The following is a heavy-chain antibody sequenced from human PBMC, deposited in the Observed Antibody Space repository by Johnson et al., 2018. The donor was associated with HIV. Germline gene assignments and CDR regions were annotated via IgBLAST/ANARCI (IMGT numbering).Heavy chain of an antibody. CDR3: ARVRRSGWYDNDAFDI. CDR2: ISYDGSNK. Sequence: QMQLVESGGGVVQPGRSLRLSCAASGFTFSSYGMHWVRQAPGKGLAWVAVISYDGSNKYSADSVKGRFTISRDDSKNTLYLQMNSLIPEDKAVYYCARVRRSGWYDNDAFDIWGQGTMVTVSS. D-gene: IGHD6-19*01. CDR1: GFTFSSYG. J-gene: IGHJ3*02. V-gene: IGHV3-30*03.